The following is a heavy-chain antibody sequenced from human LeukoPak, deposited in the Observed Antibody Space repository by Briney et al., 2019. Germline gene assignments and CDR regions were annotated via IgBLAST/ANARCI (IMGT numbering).Heavy chain of an antibody. CDR2: INHSGST. V-gene: IGHV4-34*01. Sequence: PSETLSLTCGVYDGSFSSYYWSWIRQPPGKGLEWIGEINHSGSTNYNPSLKSRVTISVDTSKNQFSLKLSSVTAADTAVYYCARGGEWNRIHKRFDPWGQGTLVTVSS. J-gene: IGHJ5*02. CDR3: ARGGEWNRIHKRFDP. D-gene: IGHD3-3*01. CDR1: DGSFSSYY.